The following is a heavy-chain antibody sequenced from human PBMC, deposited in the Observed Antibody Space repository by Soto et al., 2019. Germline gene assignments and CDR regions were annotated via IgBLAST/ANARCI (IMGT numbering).Heavy chain of an antibody. V-gene: IGHV3-33*01. J-gene: IGHJ3*02. Sequence: QVQLVESGGGVVQPGRSLRLSCAASGFTFSSYGMHWVRQAPGKGLEWVAVIWYDGSNKYYADSVKGRFTISRDNSKNTLYLQMNSLRAEDTAVYYCARDGGFGWLRAEGAFDIWGQGTMVTVSS. CDR2: IWYDGSNK. CDR1: GFTFSSYG. CDR3: ARDGGFGWLRAEGAFDI. D-gene: IGHD5-12*01.